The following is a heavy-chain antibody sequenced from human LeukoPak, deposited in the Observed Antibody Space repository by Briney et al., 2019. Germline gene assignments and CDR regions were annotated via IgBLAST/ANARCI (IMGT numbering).Heavy chain of an antibody. V-gene: IGHV4-61*02. Sequence: SETLSLTCTASGGSISSGSYYWSWIRQPAGKGLEWIGRIYTSGSTNYNPSLKSRVTISVDTSKNQFSLKLSSVTAADTAVYYCARDRYDSSGYYYYYYMDVWGKGTTVTISS. D-gene: IGHD3-22*01. CDR1: GGSISSGSYY. CDR3: ARDRYDSSGYYYYYYMDV. J-gene: IGHJ6*03. CDR2: IYTSGST.